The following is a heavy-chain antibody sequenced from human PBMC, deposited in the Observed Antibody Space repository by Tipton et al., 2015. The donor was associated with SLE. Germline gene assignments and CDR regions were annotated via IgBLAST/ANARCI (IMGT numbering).Heavy chain of an antibody. V-gene: IGHV4-59*01. CDR1: GGSISYYY. CDR2: IYYSGST. CDR3: ARVGDEFWSGFGYYYYMDV. D-gene: IGHD3-3*01. Sequence: TLSLTCTVSGGSISYYYWNWIRQPPGKGLEWIGYIYYSGSTNYNPSLKSRVTISVDTSKNQFSLKLTSVTAADTAVYYCARVGDEFWSGFGYYYYMDVWGKGTTVTVSS. J-gene: IGHJ6*03.